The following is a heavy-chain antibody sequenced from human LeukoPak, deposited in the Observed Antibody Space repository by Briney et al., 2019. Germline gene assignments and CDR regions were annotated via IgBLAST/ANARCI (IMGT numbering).Heavy chain of an antibody. Sequence: PGGSLRLSCAGSGFTMSNYWMNWVRQAPGEGLVWVSHINPGDGSTTGYADSVKGRFTVSRDNAKNTLYLQMTSLKDGDTAVYYCTRDLDLYNDAFDIWGQGTRVIVSS. CDR2: INPGDGSTT. D-gene: IGHD1-14*01. J-gene: IGHJ3*02. CDR3: TRDLDLYNDAFDI. CDR1: GFTMSNYW. V-gene: IGHV3-74*01.